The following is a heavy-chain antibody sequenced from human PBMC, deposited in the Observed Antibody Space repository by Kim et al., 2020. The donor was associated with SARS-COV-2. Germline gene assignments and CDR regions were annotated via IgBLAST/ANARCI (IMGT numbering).Heavy chain of an antibody. J-gene: IGHJ6*02. CDR2: IYYSGST. CDR3: ARAGYYGSGSYYNEDDYYGMDV. D-gene: IGHD3-10*01. CDR1: GGSISSYY. Sequence: SETLSLTCTVSGGSISSYYWSWIRQPPGKGLEWIGYIYYSGSTNYNPSLKSRVTISVDTSKNQFSLKLSSVTAADTAVYYCARAGYYGSGSYYNEDDYYGMDVWGQGTTVTVSS. V-gene: IGHV4-59*13.